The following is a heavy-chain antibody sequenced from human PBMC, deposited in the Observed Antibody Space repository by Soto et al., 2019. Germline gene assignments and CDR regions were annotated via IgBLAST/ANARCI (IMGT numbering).Heavy chain of an antibody. CDR3: ARDGNMVRGVMDWFEP. J-gene: IGHJ5*02. V-gene: IGHV6-1*01. D-gene: IGHD3-10*01. CDR2: TYYYTSKWYA. CDR1: GDSVSSNTAA. Sequence: PSQTLSLTCAISGDSVSSNTAAWNWIRQSPSRGLEWLGRTYYYTSKWYADYAVSVKSRITISPDTSKNQFSLEVNSVTPEDTAVYYCARDGNMVRGVMDWFEPWGQGTLVTVSS.